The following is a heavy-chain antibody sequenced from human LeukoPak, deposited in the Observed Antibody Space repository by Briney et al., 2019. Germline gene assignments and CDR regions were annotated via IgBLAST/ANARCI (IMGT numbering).Heavy chain of an antibody. CDR3: VRGSDYGWK. V-gene: IGHV1-8*01. CDR2: MNPNSGNT. J-gene: IGHJ4*02. CDR1: GYSFTTYD. Sequence: GASVKVSCKTSGYSFTTYDINWVRQATGQGLEWMGWMNPNSGNTGYAQKFQGRVTMTRNTSITTAYMELSSLKSADTAIYYCVRGSDYGWKGGQGTLVTVS. D-gene: IGHD4-17*01.